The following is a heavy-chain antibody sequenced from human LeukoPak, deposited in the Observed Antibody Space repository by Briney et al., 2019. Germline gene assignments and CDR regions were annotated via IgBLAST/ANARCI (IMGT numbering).Heavy chain of an antibody. CDR1: GYSFTSYW. CDR3: ARLRGTYYYDSSGYYPDAFDI. Sequence: GESLKISCKGSGYSFTSYWIGWVRQMPGKGLEWMGIIYPGDSDTRYSPSFQGQVTISADKSISTAYLQWSSLKASDTAMYYCARLRGTYYYDSSGYYPDAFDIWGQGTMVTVSS. V-gene: IGHV5-51*01. D-gene: IGHD3-22*01. CDR2: IYPGDSDT. J-gene: IGHJ3*02.